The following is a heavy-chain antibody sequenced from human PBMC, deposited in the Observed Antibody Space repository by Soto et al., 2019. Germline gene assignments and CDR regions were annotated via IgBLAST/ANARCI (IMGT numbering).Heavy chain of an antibody. CDR2: IKSKTDGGTT. J-gene: IGHJ4*02. CDR1: GFTFSNAW. D-gene: IGHD2-15*01. V-gene: IGHV3-15*01. Sequence: GGSLRLSCAASGFTFSNAWMSWVRQAPGKGLEWVGRIKSKTDGGTTDYAAPVKGRFTISRDDSKNTLYLQMNSLKTEDTAVYYCTTVVVVAATRDPFDYWGQGTLVTVSS. CDR3: TTVVVVAATRDPFDY.